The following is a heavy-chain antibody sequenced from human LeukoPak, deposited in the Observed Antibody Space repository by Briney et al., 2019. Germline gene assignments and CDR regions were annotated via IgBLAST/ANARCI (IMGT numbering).Heavy chain of an antibody. V-gene: IGHV4-4*02. J-gene: IGHJ4*02. CDR3: ARRGLWSALPDY. CDR1: GGSISSSNW. D-gene: IGHD3-3*01. CDR2: IYHSGST. Sequence: PSETLSLTCAVSGGSISSSNWWSWVRQPPGKGLEWIGEIYHSGSTNYNPSLKSRVTISVDKSKNQFSLKVSSVTAAGTAVYYCARRGLWSALPDYWGQGTLVTVSS.